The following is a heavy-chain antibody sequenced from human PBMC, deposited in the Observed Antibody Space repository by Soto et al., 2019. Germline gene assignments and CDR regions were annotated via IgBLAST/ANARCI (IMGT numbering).Heavy chain of an antibody. CDR1: EFTFSSYW. D-gene: IGHD3-10*01. J-gene: IGHJ6*02. Sequence: GGYLRLSCVYSEFTFSSYWMHWVRQVPGKGLVLVSRMNEDGSTTDYADSVKGRFTISRDNARNTLYLQMNSLRAEDTAVYYCARDLSGRADVWGQGTTVTVSS. V-gene: IGHV3-74*01. CDR2: MNEDGSTT. CDR3: ARDLSGRADV.